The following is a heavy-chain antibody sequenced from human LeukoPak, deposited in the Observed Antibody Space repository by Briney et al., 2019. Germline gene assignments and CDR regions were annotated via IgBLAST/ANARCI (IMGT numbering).Heavy chain of an antibody. CDR3: ARVPRYCSGGSCFGGYFDY. D-gene: IGHD2-15*01. V-gene: IGHV3-23*01. J-gene: IGHJ4*02. CDR2: RSGSGGST. CDR1: GFTLSSYA. Sequence: WGSLRLSCAASGFTLSSYAMGWVRQAPGKGLEWVSARSGSGGSTYFADSVKGRFTISRDNSKNTLSLQMNSLRVEDTAVYYCARVPRYCSGGSCFGGYFDYWGQGTLVT.